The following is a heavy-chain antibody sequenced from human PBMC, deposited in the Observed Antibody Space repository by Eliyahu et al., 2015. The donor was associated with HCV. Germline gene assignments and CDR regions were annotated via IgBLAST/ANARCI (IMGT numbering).Heavy chain of an antibody. CDR1: GFPFXHFA. CDR2: IWYDGNNR. CDR3: ARAGGRGSIVVAPVPPPDFDP. Sequence: QVQLVESGGGVVQPGKSLRLSCAASGFPFXHFAXHWXRQAPGKGLGWVGYIWYDGNNRDHADYVKGRFTISRDNSKNTLYLEMNSLRVEDTAVYYCARAGGRGSIVVAPVPPPDFDPWGPGTLVTVSS. J-gene: IGHJ5*02. V-gene: IGHV3-33*01. D-gene: IGHD2-2*01.